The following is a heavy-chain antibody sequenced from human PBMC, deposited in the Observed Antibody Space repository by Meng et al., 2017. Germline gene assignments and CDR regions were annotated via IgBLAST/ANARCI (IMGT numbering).Heavy chain of an antibody. V-gene: IGHV4-34*01. CDR2: INHSGST. CDR3: ARRRGGSSDWFDP. D-gene: IGHD6-6*01. Sequence: VHRPRWGTGLLTTSETLSLPCAVYGGSFSGYYWSWIRQPPGKGLEWIGEINHSGSTNYNPSLKSRVTISVDTSKNQFSLKLSSVTAADTAVYYCARRRGGSSDWFDPWGQGTLVTVSS. J-gene: IGHJ5*02. CDR1: GGSFSGYY.